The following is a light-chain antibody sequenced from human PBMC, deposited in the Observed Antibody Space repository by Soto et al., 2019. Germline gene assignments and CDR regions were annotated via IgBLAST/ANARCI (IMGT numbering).Light chain of an antibody. Sequence: EIELTQSPGTLFLSPGERATLSCRASQSLSSNYLAWYQQKPGQAPRLLIYGASSRATGIPDRFSGSGSGTDFTLTISSLEPEDFAVCYCQHYGLSFTWTFGQGNKVEI. CDR3: QHYGLSFTWT. V-gene: IGKV3-20*01. CDR2: GAS. CDR1: QSLSSNY. J-gene: IGKJ1*01.